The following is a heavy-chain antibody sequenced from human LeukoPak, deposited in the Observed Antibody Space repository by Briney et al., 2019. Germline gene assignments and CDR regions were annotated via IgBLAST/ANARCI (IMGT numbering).Heavy chain of an antibody. Sequence: GGSLRLSCAASGFTVSSNYMSWVRQAPGKGLEWVSVIYSGGSTYYADSVKGRFTISRDNSRNTLHLQMNSLRAEDTAVYYCARDVAAPGGVYFDYWGQGTLVTVSS. CDR1: GFTVSSNY. V-gene: IGHV3-66*01. CDR2: IYSGGST. CDR3: ARDVAAPGGVYFDY. D-gene: IGHD3-16*01. J-gene: IGHJ4*02.